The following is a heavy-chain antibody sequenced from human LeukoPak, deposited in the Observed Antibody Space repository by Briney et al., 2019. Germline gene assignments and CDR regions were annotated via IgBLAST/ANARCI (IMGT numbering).Heavy chain of an antibody. CDR1: GYSFTTSW. CDR2: IYPADSDT. V-gene: IGHV5-51*01. CDR3: ARANGGRFDY. J-gene: IGHJ4*02. Sequence: GDSLKISCEGSGYSFTTSWIGWVRQMPGKGLEWVGIIYPADSDTKYSPSSQGQVTISADKSISTAYPQWSSLKASDTAMYYCARANGGRFDYWGQGTLVTVSS. D-gene: IGHD4-23*01.